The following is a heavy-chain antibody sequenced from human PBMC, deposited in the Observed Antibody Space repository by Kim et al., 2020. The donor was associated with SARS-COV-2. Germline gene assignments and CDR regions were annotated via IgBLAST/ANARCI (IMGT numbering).Heavy chain of an antibody. CDR2: ISISSAYT. CDR3: AREARRRGRDKEPADAFDI. CDR1: GFTLSSYS. V-gene: IGHV3-21*01. D-gene: IGHD1-1*01. J-gene: IGHJ3*02. Sequence: GGSLRLSCAASGFTLSSYSMNWVRQAPGKGLEWVSGISISSAYTDYADSLKGRITISRDNARDSLYLQMNSLRADDTAVYYCAREARRRGRDKEPADAFDIWGQGTLLTVSS.